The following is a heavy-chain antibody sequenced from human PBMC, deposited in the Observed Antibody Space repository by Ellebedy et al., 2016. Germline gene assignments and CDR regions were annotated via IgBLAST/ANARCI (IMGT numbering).Heavy chain of an antibody. V-gene: IGHV4-59*01. Sequence: SETLSLXXAVSGVSISSYHWSWIRQSPGKGLEWIGYIYSSGSTNYNPSLKSRVTISLDTSKNQFSLKLDSVTAADTAVYYCARGGGKVSPWGQGTLVTVSS. CDR2: IYSSGST. CDR3: ARGGGKVSP. CDR1: GVSISSYH. D-gene: IGHD4-23*01. J-gene: IGHJ5*02.